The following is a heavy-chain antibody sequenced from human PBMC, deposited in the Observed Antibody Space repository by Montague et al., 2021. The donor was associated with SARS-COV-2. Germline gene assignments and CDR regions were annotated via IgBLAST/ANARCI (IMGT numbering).Heavy chain of an antibody. V-gene: IGHV4-34*01. CDR1: GGSFSGYY. J-gene: IGHJ6*02. CDR2: INHSGST. CDR3: ARGPHSSSRHYCYYCGMDV. D-gene: IGHD6-13*01. Sequence: SETLSLTCAVYGGSFSGYYWSWIRQPPGKGLEWIGEINHSGSTTYNPSLKSRVTISVDTSKNQFSLKLSSVTAADTAVYFCARGPHSSSRHYCYYCGMDVWGQGTPVTVSS.